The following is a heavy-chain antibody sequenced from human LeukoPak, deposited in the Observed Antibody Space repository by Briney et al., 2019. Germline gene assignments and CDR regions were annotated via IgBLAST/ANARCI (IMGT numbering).Heavy chain of an antibody. J-gene: IGHJ4*02. CDR2: ITGSDGTT. V-gene: IGHV3-23*01. Sequence: GGSLRLSCAASGFTFSSYGMSWARQAPGKGPQWVSAITGSDGTTYYADSVKGRFTISRDNSKNTLYLQMNSLRAEDTAVYYCAKIQGYFDYWGQGNLVTVSS. CDR1: GFTFSSYG. CDR3: AKIQGYFDY.